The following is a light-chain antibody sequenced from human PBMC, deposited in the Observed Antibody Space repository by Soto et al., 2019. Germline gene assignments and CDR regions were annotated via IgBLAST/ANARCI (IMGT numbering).Light chain of an antibody. V-gene: IGLV2-14*03. J-gene: IGLJ2*01. CDR1: SSDVGGYNY. CDR3: SSYTSSGTMV. Sequence: QSVLTQPASVSGSPGQSITISCTGTSSDVGGYNYVCWYQQHPGKAPKLIIYEVTNRPSGVSNRFSASKSGNTASLSISGLQAEDEADYYCSSYTSSGTMVFGGGTKLTVL. CDR2: EVT.